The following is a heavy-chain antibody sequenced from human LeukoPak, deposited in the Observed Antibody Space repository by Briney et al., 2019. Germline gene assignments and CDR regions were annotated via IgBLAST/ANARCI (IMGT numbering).Heavy chain of an antibody. CDR2: IHYSGPT. CDR1: GASVSSGDYY. CDR3: ARGICSSTSCYTPQTYNWFDP. D-gene: IGHD2-2*02. J-gene: IGHJ5*02. Sequence: SETLSLTCTVSGASVSSGDYYWSWVRQLPGKGLEWIGYIHYSGPTYYNPSLKSRVTISVDTSKNQFSLRLRSVTAADTAVYYCARGICSSTSCYTPQTYNWFDPWGQGTLVTVSS. V-gene: IGHV4-30-4*08.